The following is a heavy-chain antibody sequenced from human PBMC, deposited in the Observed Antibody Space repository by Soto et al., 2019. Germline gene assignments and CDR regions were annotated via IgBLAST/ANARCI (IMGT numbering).Heavy chain of an antibody. CDR3: ARGTTRTTNHDAFDI. CDR1: GGTFSSYD. D-gene: IGHD1-7*01. CDR2: IGTAGDT. J-gene: IGHJ3*02. Sequence: GGSLRLSCAAAGGTFSSYDIHWVRQATGKGLEWVSAIGTAGDTYYPGSVKGRFTISRENAKNSLYLQMNSLRAGDTAVYYCARGTTRTTNHDAFDIWGQGTMVTVSS. V-gene: IGHV3-13*01.